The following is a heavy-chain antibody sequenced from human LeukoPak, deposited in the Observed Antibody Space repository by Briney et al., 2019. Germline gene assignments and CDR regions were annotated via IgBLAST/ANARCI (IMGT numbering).Heavy chain of an antibody. Sequence: SETLSLTCSVSGGSISAYYWGWIRQPPGKGLEWIGTIYYSGSTYYNPSLKSRVAISVDTSRNQFSLKLSSVTAADTAVYYCARICGYSYGFSNNWFDPCGQGTLVTVSS. CDR1: GGSISAYY. D-gene: IGHD5-18*01. CDR3: ARICGYSYGFSNNWFDP. CDR2: IYYSGST. V-gene: IGHV4-39*01. J-gene: IGHJ5*02.